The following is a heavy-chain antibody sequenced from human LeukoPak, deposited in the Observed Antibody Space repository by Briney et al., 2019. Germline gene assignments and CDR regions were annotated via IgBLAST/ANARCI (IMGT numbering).Heavy chain of an antibody. Sequence: ASVKVSCKISGGIYRITSITWVRQAPGQGLEWMGGIIPMSDTANYAQNFQGRVTITKDESTSTAYMEPSSLIPDDTALYYCATYGGNTAEYFQHWGQGTLVTVSS. V-gene: IGHV1-69*05. CDR3: ATYGGNTAEYFQH. CDR2: IIPMSDTA. CDR1: GGIYRITS. D-gene: IGHD4-23*01. J-gene: IGHJ1*01.